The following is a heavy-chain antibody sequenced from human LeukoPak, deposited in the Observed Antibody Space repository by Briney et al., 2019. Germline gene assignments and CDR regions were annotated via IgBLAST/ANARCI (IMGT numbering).Heavy chain of an antibody. CDR3: AKDGRRYYDFWSGYLLFDY. J-gene: IGHJ4*02. CDR1: GFTFSSYG. Sequence: GGSLRLSCAASGFTFSSYGMHWVRQAPGKGLEWVAFIRCDGSNKYYADSVKGRFTISRDNSKNTLYLQMNSLRAEDTAVYYCAKDGRRYYDFWSGYLLFDYWGQGTLVTVSS. CDR2: IRCDGSNK. V-gene: IGHV3-30*02. D-gene: IGHD3-3*01.